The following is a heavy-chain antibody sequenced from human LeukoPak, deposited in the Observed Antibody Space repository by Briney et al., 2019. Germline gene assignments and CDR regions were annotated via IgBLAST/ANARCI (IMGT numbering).Heavy chain of an antibody. CDR1: GGSFSGYY. CDR2: INHSGST. CDR3: ARAGYDYVWGSYRYPYLDY. Sequence: SETLSLTCAVYGGSFSGYYWSWIRQSPGKGLEWIGEINHSGSTDYNPSLKSRVTISVDTSKNQFSLKLSSVTAADTAVYYCARAGYDYVWGSYRYPYLDYWGQGTLVTVSS. D-gene: IGHD3-16*02. J-gene: IGHJ4*02. V-gene: IGHV4-34*01.